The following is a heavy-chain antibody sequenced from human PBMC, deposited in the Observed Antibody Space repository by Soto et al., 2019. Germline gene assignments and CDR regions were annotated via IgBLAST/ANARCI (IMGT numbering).Heavy chain of an antibody. Sequence: SETLSLTCTVSGDSFSNYYWSWIRQPAGKGLEWIGRIYPSGTTNYNPSLKSRLTMSRDTSKNQFSLSLRSVTAADTAVYFCARDDFGSAGMDVWGQGTTVTVS. CDR2: IYPSGTT. CDR3: ARDDFGSAGMDV. J-gene: IGHJ6*02. V-gene: IGHV4-4*07. CDR1: GDSFSNYY. D-gene: IGHD3-10*01.